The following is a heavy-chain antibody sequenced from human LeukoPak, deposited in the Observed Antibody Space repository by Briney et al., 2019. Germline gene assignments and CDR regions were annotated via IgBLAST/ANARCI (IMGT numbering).Heavy chain of an antibody. V-gene: IGHV1-8*01. D-gene: IGHD2-15*01. J-gene: IGHJ4*02. CDR3: ARGKLLLRSPMYY. CDR1: GYTFTSYD. Sequence: ASVKVSCKAPGYTFTSYDINWVRQATGQGLEWMGWMNPNSGNTGYAQKFQGRVTMTRNTSISTAYMELSSLRPEDTAVYYCARGKLLLRSPMYYWGQGTLVTVSS. CDR2: MNPNSGNT.